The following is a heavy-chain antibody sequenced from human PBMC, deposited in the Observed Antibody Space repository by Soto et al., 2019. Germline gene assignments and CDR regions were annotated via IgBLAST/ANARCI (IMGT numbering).Heavy chain of an antibody. Sequence: QVQLVQSGAEVKKPGASVKVSCKASGYTFTTYYMHWVRQAPGQGLEWMGIINPSGGSTGYAQKCQGRLTMTRDTSTSTVYMELSSLRSEDTAVYYCARRYYDILTGYPFDYWGQGTLVTVSS. J-gene: IGHJ4*02. CDR1: GYTFTTYY. CDR2: INPSGGST. CDR3: ARRYYDILTGYPFDY. D-gene: IGHD3-9*01. V-gene: IGHV1-46*03.